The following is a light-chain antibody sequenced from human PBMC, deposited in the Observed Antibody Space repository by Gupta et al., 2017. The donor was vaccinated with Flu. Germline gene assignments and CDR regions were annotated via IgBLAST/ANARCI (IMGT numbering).Light chain of an antibody. CDR2: DDT. Sequence: SYVLTLPPPVSVDPAQSARITCGGNNIGSKSVHWYQQKPGQAPVLVVYDDTDRPSGIPERFSGSNSGNTATLTISRVEAGDEADYYCQVWESSSDPWFGGGTKLTVL. CDR1: NIGSKS. CDR3: QVWESSSDPW. V-gene: IGLV3-21*02. J-gene: IGLJ3*02.